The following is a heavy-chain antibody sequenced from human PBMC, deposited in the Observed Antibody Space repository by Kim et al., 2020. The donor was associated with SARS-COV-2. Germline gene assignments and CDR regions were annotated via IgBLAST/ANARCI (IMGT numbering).Heavy chain of an antibody. D-gene: IGHD3-10*01. CDR1: GGSISSGGYY. Sequence: SETLSLTCTVSGGSISSGGYYWSWIRQHPGKGLEWIGYIYYSGSTYYNPSLKSRVTISVDTSKNQFSLKLSSVTAADTAVYYCAREGRVGKNTGQRITMVRVNWFDPWGQGTLVTVSS. V-gene: IGHV4-31*03. CDR3: AREGRVGKNTGQRITMVRVNWFDP. J-gene: IGHJ5*02. CDR2: IYYSGST.